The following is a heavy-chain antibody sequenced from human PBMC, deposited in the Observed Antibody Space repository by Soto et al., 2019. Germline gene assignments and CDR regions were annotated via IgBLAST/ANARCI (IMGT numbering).Heavy chain of an antibody. D-gene: IGHD4-17*01. J-gene: IGHJ4*01. V-gene: IGHV3-33*01. Sequence: GGSLRLSCAASGFTFTNFGMQWVRQAPGKGLDWVAGIWYDGGNKYYVDSVKGRFTISRDNSKSTLYLQMNSLRAEDTAVYYCARVLSLDYGDFDFWGQGTLVTVSS. CDR2: IWYDGGNK. CDR1: GFTFTNFG. CDR3: ARVLSLDYGDFDF.